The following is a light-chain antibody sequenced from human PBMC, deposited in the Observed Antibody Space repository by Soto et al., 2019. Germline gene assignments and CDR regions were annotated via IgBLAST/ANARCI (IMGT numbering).Light chain of an antibody. J-gene: IGLJ2*01. CDR2: DDA. CDR1: NIGSKT. Sequence: SYELTQPPSVSVAPGQTARLTCAGSNIGSKTVHWYQQKPGQAPVLVVYDDADRPSGIPERFSGSNSGNTAALTISRVEAGHEADYYCQVWDANTDHVVFGGGTKLTVL. CDR3: QVWDANTDHVV. V-gene: IGLV3-21*02.